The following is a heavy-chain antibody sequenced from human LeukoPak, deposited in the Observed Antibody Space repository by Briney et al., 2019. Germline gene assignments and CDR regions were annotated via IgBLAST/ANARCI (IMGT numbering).Heavy chain of an antibody. V-gene: IGHV4-30-4*01. CDR3: ARGRGAARPGSGYYFDY. Sequence: SETLSLTCTVSGGSISSGDYYWSWIRQPPGTGLEWIGEINHSGSTNYNPSLKSRVTISVDTSKNQFSLKLSSVTAADTAVYYCARGRGAARPGSGYYFDYWGQGTLVTVSS. CDR2: INHSGST. J-gene: IGHJ4*02. D-gene: IGHD6-6*01. CDR1: GGSISSGDYY.